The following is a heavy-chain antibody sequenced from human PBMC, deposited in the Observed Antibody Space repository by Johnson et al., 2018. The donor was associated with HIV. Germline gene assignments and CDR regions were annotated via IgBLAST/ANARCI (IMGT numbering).Heavy chain of an antibody. Sequence: VQLVESGGGLVQPGGSLRLSCAASGFTFSSYAMHWVRQAPGKGLEWVAVISYDGSNKYYADSVKGRFTISRDNAKNTLYLQMNSLRAEDTSIYFCASEGEYSSLGGIWGQGTMVTVSS. CDR1: GFTFSSYA. CDR2: ISYDGSNK. CDR3: ASEGEYSSLGGI. V-gene: IGHV3-30-3*01. D-gene: IGHD6-6*01. J-gene: IGHJ3*02.